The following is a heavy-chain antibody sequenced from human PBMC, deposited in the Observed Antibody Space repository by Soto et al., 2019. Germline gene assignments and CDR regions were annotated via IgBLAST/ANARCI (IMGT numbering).Heavy chain of an antibody. CDR3: ARARSSTMIVVTNHWYFDL. CDR2: LYSGGTA. V-gene: IGHV3-53*01. Sequence: EVQLVESGGGLIQPGGSLRLSCAASGLTVSANYMNWVRQAPGKGLEWVSLLYSGGTAYYADSVRGRFTISRDNSKNTLYLQKNSLRVEDTAVYFCARARSSTMIVVTNHWYFDLWGRGTLVTVSS. J-gene: IGHJ2*01. CDR1: GLTVSANY. D-gene: IGHD3-22*01.